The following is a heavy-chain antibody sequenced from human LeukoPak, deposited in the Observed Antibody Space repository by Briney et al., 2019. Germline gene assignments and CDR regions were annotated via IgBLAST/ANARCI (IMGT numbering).Heavy chain of an antibody. V-gene: IGHV3-15*01. D-gene: IGHD3-3*01. CDR1: GFTFSNAW. Sequence: PGGSLRLSCAASGFTFSNAWMSWVRQAPGKGLEWVGRIKSKTDGGTTDYAAHVKGRLTISRDDSKNTLYLQMNSLKTEDTAVYYCTTDGRGGFWSGYYGGQGTLVTVSS. CDR3: TTDGRGGFWSGYY. CDR2: IKSKTDGGTT. J-gene: IGHJ4*02.